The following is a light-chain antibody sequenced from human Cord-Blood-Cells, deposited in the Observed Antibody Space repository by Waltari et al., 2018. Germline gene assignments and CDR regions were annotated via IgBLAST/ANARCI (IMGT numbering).Light chain of an antibody. CDR2: EVS. CDR3: SSYTSSITWV. Sequence: QSALTQPASVSGSPGQSITISCTGTSSDVGGYNYVSWYQQHPGKAPKLMIYEVSNRPSWVSNRFSGSKSGNTASLTISGLQAEDEADYYCSSYTSSITWVFGGGTKLTVL. J-gene: IGLJ3*02. CDR1: SSDVGGYNY. V-gene: IGLV2-14*01.